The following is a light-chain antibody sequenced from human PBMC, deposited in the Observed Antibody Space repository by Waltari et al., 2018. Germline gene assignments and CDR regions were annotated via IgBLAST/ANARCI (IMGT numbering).Light chain of an antibody. CDR3: MQGTHWPRT. CDR2: KVS. Sequence: DVVMTQSPLSLPVTLGQPASIPCRSSQSLLYSYGYTYLYWFQQRPGQSPRRLIYKVSNRDPGVPDRFSGSGSGTDFTLKISRVEAEDVGVYYCMQGTHWPRTFGQGTKVEIK. J-gene: IGKJ1*01. V-gene: IGKV2-30*01. CDR1: QSLLYSYGYTY.